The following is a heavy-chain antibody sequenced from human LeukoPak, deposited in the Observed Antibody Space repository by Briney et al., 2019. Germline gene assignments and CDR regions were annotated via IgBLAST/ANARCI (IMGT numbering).Heavy chain of an antibody. D-gene: IGHD3-22*01. CDR1: GFTFSTYG. CDR3: AKGYYDTSGYLDH. CDR2: ISYDGSKK. V-gene: IGHV3-30*18. J-gene: IGHJ5*02. Sequence: GGSLRLSCAASGFTFSTYGMHWVRQAPGKGLEWAAVISYDGSKKYYADSVKGRFTISRDNSKSTLYLQMNSLRVEDTAVYYCAKGYYDTSGYLDHWGQGILVTVSS.